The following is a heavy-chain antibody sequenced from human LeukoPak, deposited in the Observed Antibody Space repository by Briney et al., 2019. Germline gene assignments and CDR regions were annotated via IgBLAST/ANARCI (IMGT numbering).Heavy chain of an antibody. CDR1: GFTVTSNY. CDR3: ARYYYDSNGYPYYFDY. J-gene: IGHJ4*02. V-gene: IGHV3-53*01. CDR2: MYSDGST. Sequence: GGSLRLSWAASGFTVTSNYMSWVRQAPGKGLEWVSVMYSDGSTYYADSVKGRFTISRDNSKNTLYLQMNSLRAEDTAVYYCARYYYDSNGYPYYFDYWGQGTLVTISS. D-gene: IGHD3-22*01.